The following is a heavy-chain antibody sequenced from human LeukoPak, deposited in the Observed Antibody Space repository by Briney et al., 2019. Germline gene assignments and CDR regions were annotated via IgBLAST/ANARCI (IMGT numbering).Heavy chain of an antibody. CDR1: GGSISSYY. D-gene: IGHD6-19*01. J-gene: IGHJ5*02. V-gene: IGHV4-59*01. Sequence: PSETLSLTCTVSGGSISSYYWSWIRQPPGKGLEWIGYIYYSGSTNYNPSLKSRVTISVDTSKNQFSLKLSSVTAADTAVYYCARDRTGYSSEGNWFDPWGQGTLVTVSS. CDR3: ARDRTGYSSEGNWFDP. CDR2: IYYSGST.